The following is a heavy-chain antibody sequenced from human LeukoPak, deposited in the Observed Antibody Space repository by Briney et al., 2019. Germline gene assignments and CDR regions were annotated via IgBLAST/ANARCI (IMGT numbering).Heavy chain of an antibody. J-gene: IGHJ4*02. Sequence: GRSLRLSCAASGFTFSTYAIHWVRQAPGKGLEWVAVISYDGSINYYSDSVKGRFTVSRDNSKNTLYLQMNSLRAEDTAVYYCARDHEQQLVPTYFDYWGQGTLVTVSS. CDR1: GFTFSTYA. D-gene: IGHD6-13*01. V-gene: IGHV3-30-3*01. CDR2: ISYDGSIN. CDR3: ARDHEQQLVPTYFDY.